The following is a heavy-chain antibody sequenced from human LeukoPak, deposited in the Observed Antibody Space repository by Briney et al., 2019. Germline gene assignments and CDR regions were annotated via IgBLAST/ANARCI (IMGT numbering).Heavy chain of an antibody. CDR3: ARCTAMVYDY. D-gene: IGHD5-18*01. CDR2: IYSGGST. Sequence: GGSLRLSCAASGFTVSSNYMSWVRQAPGKGLEWVSVIYSGGSTYYADSVKGRFTISRDNSKNTLYLQMNSLRAEGTAVYYCARCTAMVYDYWGQGTLVTVSS. V-gene: IGHV3-53*01. J-gene: IGHJ4*02. CDR1: GFTVSSNY.